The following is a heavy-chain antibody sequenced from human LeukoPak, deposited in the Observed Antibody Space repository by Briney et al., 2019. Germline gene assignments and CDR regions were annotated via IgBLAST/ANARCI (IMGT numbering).Heavy chain of an antibody. J-gene: IGHJ6*03. CDR2: IYYGGST. V-gene: IGHV4-59*13. CDR3: ARVYGSGSYRYHYYYYYYMDV. Sequence: SETLSLTCTVSGGSFTTYYWSWIRQPPGKGLEWIGYIYYGGSTNYNPSLKSRVTISVDTSKNQFSLKLSSVTAADTAVYYCARVYGSGSYRYHYYYYYYMDVWGKGTTVTISS. D-gene: IGHD3-10*01. CDR1: GGSFTTYY.